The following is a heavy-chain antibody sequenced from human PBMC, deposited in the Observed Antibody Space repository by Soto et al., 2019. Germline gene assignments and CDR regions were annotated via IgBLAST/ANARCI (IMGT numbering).Heavy chain of an antibody. CDR3: ARSRGRFYSSSSGPY. CDR2: INHSGST. CDR1: GGSFSGYY. Sequence: SETLSLTCAVYGGSFSGYYWSWIRQPPGKGLEWIGEINHSGSTNYNPSLKSRVTISVDTSKNQFSLKLSSVTAADTAVYYCARSRGRFYSSSSGPYWGQGXLVTVSS. V-gene: IGHV4-34*01. J-gene: IGHJ4*02. D-gene: IGHD6-6*01.